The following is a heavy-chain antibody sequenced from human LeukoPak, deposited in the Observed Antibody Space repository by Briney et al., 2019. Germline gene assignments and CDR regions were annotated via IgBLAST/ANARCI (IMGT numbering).Heavy chain of an antibody. V-gene: IGHV3-74*01. J-gene: IGHJ4*02. D-gene: IGHD3-10*01. CDR3: TRAVQYGSGTFDC. CDR1: GFTFSSYA. Sequence: NPGGSLRLSCAASGFTFSSYAMSWVRQAPGKGLVWVSHINTDGSNTRYADSVKGRFTISRDNAKNTLYLQMNSLRAEDTAVYFCTRAVQYGSGTFDCWGQGTLVTVSS. CDR2: INTDGSNT.